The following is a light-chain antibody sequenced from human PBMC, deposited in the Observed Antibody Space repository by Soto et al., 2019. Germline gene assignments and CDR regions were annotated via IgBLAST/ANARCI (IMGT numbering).Light chain of an antibody. CDR1: SSDVGSYNL. CDR2: EGS. Sequence: QSALTQPASVSGSPGQPITISCTGTSSDVGSYNLVSWYQQHPGKAPKLMIYEGSKRPSGVSNRFSGSKSGNTASLTISGLQAEDEADYYCCSYAAGSTWVFGGGTKLTVL. J-gene: IGLJ2*01. CDR3: CSYAAGSTWV. V-gene: IGLV2-23*01.